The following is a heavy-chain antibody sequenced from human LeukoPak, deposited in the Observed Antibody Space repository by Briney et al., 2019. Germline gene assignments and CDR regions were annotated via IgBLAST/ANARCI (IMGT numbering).Heavy chain of an antibody. J-gene: IGHJ4*02. CDR2: IWYDGSNK. D-gene: IGHD4-17*01. CDR1: GFTFSNYG. Sequence: GGSLRLSCAASGFTFSNYGMRWVRPAPGKGLEWGAVIWYDGSNKYYADSVKGRFTISRDNSKNTLYLQMNSLRAEDTAVYYCAKVGHGDYYLDYWGQGTLVTVSS. V-gene: IGHV3-33*06. CDR3: AKVGHGDYYLDY.